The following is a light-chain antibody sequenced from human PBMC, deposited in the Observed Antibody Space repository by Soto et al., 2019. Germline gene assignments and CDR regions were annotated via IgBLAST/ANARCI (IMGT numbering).Light chain of an antibody. CDR1: QSVLYSSNNKNY. Sequence: DIVMTQSPDSLAVSLGERATINCKSSQSVLYSSNNKNYLAWYQQKPGQPPKLLIYWASTRESGVPDRFSGSGSGTEFTLAISSLQAEDVAVYYCQQYYSTPLTFGQGIKVEIK. CDR2: WAS. CDR3: QQYYSTPLT. J-gene: IGKJ1*01. V-gene: IGKV4-1*01.